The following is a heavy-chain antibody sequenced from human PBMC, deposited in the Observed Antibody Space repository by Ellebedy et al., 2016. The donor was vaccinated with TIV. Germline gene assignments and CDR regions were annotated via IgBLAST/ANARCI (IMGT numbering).Heavy chain of an antibody. D-gene: IGHD2-2*01. CDR2: ISSSSSTI. CDR3: ARDLEPLGYCSSTSCPKSAAFDI. Sequence: GGSLRLXXAASGFTFSSYSMNWVRQAPGKGLEWVSYISSSSSTIYYADSVKGRFTISRDNAKNSLYLQMNSLRDEDTAVYYCARDLEPLGYCSSTSCPKSAAFDIWGQGTMVTVSS. CDR1: GFTFSSYS. V-gene: IGHV3-48*02. J-gene: IGHJ3*02.